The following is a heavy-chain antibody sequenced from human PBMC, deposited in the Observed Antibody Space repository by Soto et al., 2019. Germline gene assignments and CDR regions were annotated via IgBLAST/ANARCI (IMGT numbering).Heavy chain of an antibody. CDR1: GFTFSSYA. D-gene: IGHD6-6*01. Sequence: QVQLVESGGGVVQPERSLRLSCAASGFTFSSYAMHWVRQAPGKGLEWVAIISNDGSNKYYAESVKGRFTISRDNSQNTLYLQMDSLRAEDTAVYYCAREKPVPSGYYYGLDVWGQGTTVTVSS. CDR3: AREKPVPSGYYYGLDV. V-gene: IGHV3-30-3*01. CDR2: ISNDGSNK. J-gene: IGHJ6*02.